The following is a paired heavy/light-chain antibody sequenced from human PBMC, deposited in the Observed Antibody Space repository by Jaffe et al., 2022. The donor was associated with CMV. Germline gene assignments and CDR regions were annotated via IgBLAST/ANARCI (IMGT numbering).Heavy chain of an antibody. CDR2: INPNSGGT. V-gene: IGHV1-2*02. J-gene: IGHJ4*02. Sequence: QVQLVQSGAEVKKPGASVKVSCKASGYTFTGYYMHWVRQAPGQGLEWMGWINPNSGGTNYAQKFQGRVTMTRDTSISTAYMELSRLRSDDTAVYYCARDQGAIVVVVAATYYFDYWGQGTLVTVSS. CDR1: GYTFTGYY. CDR3: ARDQGAIVVVVAATYYFDY. D-gene: IGHD2-15*01.
Light chain of an antibody. J-gene: IGKJ4*01. Sequence: AIRITQSPSSLSASTGDRVTITCRASQGISSYLAWYQQKPGKAPKLLIYAASTLQSGVPSRFSGSGSGTDFTLTISCLQSEDFATYYCQQYYSYPLTFGGGTKVEIK. CDR2: AAS. CDR1: QGISSY. CDR3: QQYYSYPLT. V-gene: IGKV1-8*01.